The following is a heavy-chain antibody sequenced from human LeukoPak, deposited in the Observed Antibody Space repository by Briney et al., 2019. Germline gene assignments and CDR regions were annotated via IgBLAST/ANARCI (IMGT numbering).Heavy chain of an antibody. D-gene: IGHD6-13*01. CDR3: AKIGGIAAAGPNEDGY. CDR2: ISYDGSNN. V-gene: IGHV3-30*18. CDR1: GFTFSSYG. J-gene: IGHJ4*02. Sequence: PGRSLRLSCAASGFTFSSYGMHWVRQAPGKGLEWVAVISYDGSNNYYADSVKGRFTISRDNSKNTLYLQMNSLRAEDTAVYYCAKIGGIAAAGPNEDGYWGQGTLVTVSS.